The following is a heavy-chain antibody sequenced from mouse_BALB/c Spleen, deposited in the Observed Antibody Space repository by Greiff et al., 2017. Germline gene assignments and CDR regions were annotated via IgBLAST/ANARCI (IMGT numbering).Heavy chain of an antibody. CDR2: INPYNGDT. CDR1: GYSFTGYF. Sequence: VQLKESGPELVKPGASVKISCKASGYSFTGYFMNWVMQSHGKSLEWIGRINPYNGDTFYNQKFKGKATLTVDKSSSTAHMELRSLASEDSAVYYCARGGSTMITAWFAYWGQGTLVTVSA. J-gene: IGHJ3*01. D-gene: IGHD2-4*01. V-gene: IGHV1-20*02. CDR3: ARGGSTMITAWFAY.